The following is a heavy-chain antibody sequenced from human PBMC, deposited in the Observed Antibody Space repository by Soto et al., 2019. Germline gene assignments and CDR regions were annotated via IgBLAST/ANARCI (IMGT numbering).Heavy chain of an antibody. CDR1: GYSFTSYW. CDR3: ARGAISSGWYYYFDY. V-gene: IGHV5-51*01. Sequence: GESLKISCKGSGYSFTSYWIGWVRQMPGKGLEWMGIIYPGDSDTRYSPSFQGQVTISADKSISTAYLQWSSLKASDTAMYYCARGAISSGWYYYFDYWGQGTLVTAPQ. CDR2: IYPGDSDT. J-gene: IGHJ4*02. D-gene: IGHD6-19*01.